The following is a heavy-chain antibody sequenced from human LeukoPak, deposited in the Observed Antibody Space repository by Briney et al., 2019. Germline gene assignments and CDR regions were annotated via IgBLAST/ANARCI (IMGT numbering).Heavy chain of an antibody. V-gene: IGHV4-4*07. Sequence: PSETLSLTCTVSSGSLGSYYWNWLRQPPGKGLEWIWHIYTSGSTNYNPSLKSRVTMSVDTSKNQFSLKLNSVTAADTAFYYCAREYSSSSGKALDYWGQGTLVTVSS. D-gene: IGHD6-6*01. CDR1: SGSLGSYY. CDR3: AREYSSSSGKALDY. CDR2: IYTSGST. J-gene: IGHJ4*02.